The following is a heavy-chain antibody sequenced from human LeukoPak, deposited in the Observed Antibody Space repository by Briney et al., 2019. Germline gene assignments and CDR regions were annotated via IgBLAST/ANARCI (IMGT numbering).Heavy chain of an antibody. CDR1: GFTFDDYG. V-gene: IGHV3-20*04. Sequence: GGSLRLSCAASGFTFDDYGMSWVRQAPGKGLERVSGINWNGGSTGYADSVKGRFTISRDNAKNSLYLQMNSLRAEDTALYYCARDRNLQVLRYFDWLFPDAFDIWGQGTMVTVSS. CDR2: INWNGGST. J-gene: IGHJ3*02. D-gene: IGHD3-9*01. CDR3: ARDRNLQVLRYFDWLFPDAFDI.